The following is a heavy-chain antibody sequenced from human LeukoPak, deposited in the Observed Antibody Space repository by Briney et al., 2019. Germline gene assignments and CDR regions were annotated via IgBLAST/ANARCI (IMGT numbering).Heavy chain of an antibody. CDR1: GGSISSYY. CDR3: ARAPLTVKDAFDI. D-gene: IGHD4-11*01. V-gene: IGHV4-4*07. J-gene: IGHJ3*02. Sequence: PSETLSLTCTVSGGSISSYYWSWIRQPAGKGLEWIGRIFSSESTNYNPSLKGRVTMSLDTSKNQFSLRLSSVIAADTAVYYCARAPLTVKDAFDIWGQGTMVTVSS. CDR2: IFSSEST.